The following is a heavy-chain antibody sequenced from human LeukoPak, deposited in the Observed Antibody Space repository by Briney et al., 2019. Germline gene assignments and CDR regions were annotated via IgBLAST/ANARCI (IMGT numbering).Heavy chain of an antibody. CDR3: ARGITGTTTLSDAFDI. D-gene: IGHD1-20*01. Sequence: PGGSLRLSCAASGFTFSDYYMSWIRQAPGKGLEWVSYISSSGSTIDYADSVKGRFTISRDNAKNSLYLQMNSLRAEDTAVYYCARGITGTTTLSDAFDIWGQGTMVTVSS. CDR2: ISSSGSTI. CDR1: GFTFSDYY. V-gene: IGHV3-11*04. J-gene: IGHJ3*02.